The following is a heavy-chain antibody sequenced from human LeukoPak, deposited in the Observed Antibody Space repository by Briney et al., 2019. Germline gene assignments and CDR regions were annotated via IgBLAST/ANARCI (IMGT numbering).Heavy chain of an antibody. D-gene: IGHD3-22*01. Sequence: GGSQRLSCAASGFTVSTTYMTWIRQAPGKGLEWVSVVYSGGGTYYADSVKGRFTISRDNSKNTLYLQMNSLRAEDTAVYYCASYYYDSRGYYHLTDWGQGTLVTVSS. CDR1: GFTVSTTY. V-gene: IGHV3-66*02. CDR2: VYSGGGT. CDR3: ASYYYDSRGYYHLTD. J-gene: IGHJ4*02.